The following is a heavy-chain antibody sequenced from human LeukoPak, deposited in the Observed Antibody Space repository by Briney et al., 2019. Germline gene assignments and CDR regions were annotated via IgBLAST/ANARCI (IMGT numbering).Heavy chain of an antibody. CDR2: INPNSGGT. CDR1: GYTFTGYY. J-gene: IGHJ4*02. V-gene: IGHV1-2*02. Sequence: ASVKVSYKASGYTFTGYYMHWVRQAPGQGLEWMGWINPNSGGTNYAQKFQGRVTMTRDTSISTAYMELSRLRSDDTAVYYCARDLYGQLVFDYWGQGTLVTVSS. CDR3: ARDLYGQLVFDY. D-gene: IGHD6-6*01.